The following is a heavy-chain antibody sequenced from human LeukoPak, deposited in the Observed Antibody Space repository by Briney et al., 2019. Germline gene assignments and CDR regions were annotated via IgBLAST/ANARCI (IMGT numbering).Heavy chain of an antibody. V-gene: IGHV3-21*01. Sequence: GGSLRLSCAASGFTFNSYSMNWVRQAPGKGLEWVSSISSSSSYIYYADSVKGRFTISRDNAKNSLYLQMNSLRAEDTAVYYCARDGKAARRPYGAFDIWGQGTMVTVSS. CDR1: GFTFNSYS. D-gene: IGHD6-6*01. CDR3: ARDGKAARRPYGAFDI. J-gene: IGHJ3*02. CDR2: ISSSSSYI.